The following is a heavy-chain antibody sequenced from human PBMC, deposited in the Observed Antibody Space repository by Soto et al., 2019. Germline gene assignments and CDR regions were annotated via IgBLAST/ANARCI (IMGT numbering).Heavy chain of an antibody. CDR1: GFTFSSYA. CDR3: AKDPYPFDYYDSSGYYNWFDP. CDR2: ISGSGGST. Sequence: GSLRLSCAASGFTFSSYAMSWVRQAPGKGLEWVSAISGSGGSTYYADSVKGRFTISRDNSKNTLYLQMNSLRAEDTAVYYCAKDPYPFDYYDSSGYYNWFDPWGQGTLVTVSS. D-gene: IGHD3-22*01. J-gene: IGHJ5*02. V-gene: IGHV3-23*01.